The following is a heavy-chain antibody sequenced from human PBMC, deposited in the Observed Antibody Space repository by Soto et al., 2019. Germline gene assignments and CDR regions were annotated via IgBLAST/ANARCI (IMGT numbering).Heavy chain of an antibody. V-gene: IGHV4-34*01. Sequence: QVQLQQWGAGLLKPSETLSLTCAVYGGSFSGYYWSWIRQPPGKGLEWIGEINHSGSTNYNPSLTSPVTLSVDPSTNQSSLKLRSMTAAATAVYFCARGGPVAAPRSVSYGLDYWGQGTLVTASS. CDR1: GGSFSGYY. CDR3: ARGGPVAAPRSVSYGLDY. CDR2: INHSGST. D-gene: IGHD2-15*01. J-gene: IGHJ4*02.